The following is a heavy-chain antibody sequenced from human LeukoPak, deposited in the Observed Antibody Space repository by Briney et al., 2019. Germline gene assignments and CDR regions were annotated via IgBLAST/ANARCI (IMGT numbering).Heavy chain of an antibody. CDR2: INHSGST. CDR3: AGGAGYCSSTSCYRNAFDI. Sequence: SEPLSLTCAVYGGSFSGYYWRWLRQPPGKGLEWIVQINHSGSTNYNPSLKSRVTISVDTSKNQFSLKLSSVTDADTAVYYCAGGAGYCSSTSCYRNAFDIWGQGTMVTVSS. J-gene: IGHJ3*02. V-gene: IGHV4-34*01. D-gene: IGHD2-2*02. CDR1: GGSFSGYY.